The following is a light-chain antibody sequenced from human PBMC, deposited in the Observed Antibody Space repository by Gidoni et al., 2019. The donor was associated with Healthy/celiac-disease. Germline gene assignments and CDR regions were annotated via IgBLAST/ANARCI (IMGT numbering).Light chain of an antibody. CDR1: QDISNY. CDR3: QQYDNLPPLT. Sequence: DIQMTQSPSSLSASVGDRVTITCQASQDISNYLNWYQQKPGKAPKLLIYDASNLETGVPSRFSGSVSGTDFTFTISSLQPEDSATYYCQQYDNLPPLTFGGGTKVEIK. V-gene: IGKV1-33*01. CDR2: DAS. J-gene: IGKJ4*01.